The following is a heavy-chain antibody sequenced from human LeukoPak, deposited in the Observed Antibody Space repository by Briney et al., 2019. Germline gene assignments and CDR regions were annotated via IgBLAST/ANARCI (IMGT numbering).Heavy chain of an antibody. Sequence: PSETLSLTCTVSGGSISSGGYYWGWIRQHPGKGLEWIGYIYYSGSTYYNPSLKSRVTISVDTSKNQFSLKLSSVTAADTAVYYCARTSDYYDSSGYYSWFDPWGQGTLVTVSS. V-gene: IGHV4-31*03. J-gene: IGHJ5*02. CDR3: ARTSDYYDSSGYYSWFDP. CDR1: GGSISSGGYY. CDR2: IYYSGST. D-gene: IGHD3-22*01.